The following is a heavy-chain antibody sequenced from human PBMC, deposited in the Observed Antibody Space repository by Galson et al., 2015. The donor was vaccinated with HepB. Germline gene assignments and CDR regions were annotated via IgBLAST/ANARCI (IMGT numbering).Heavy chain of an antibody. CDR3: ARGARLWELTAFDY. CDR2: ISAYNGNT. J-gene: IGHJ4*02. CDR1: GYTFTSYG. Sequence: SVKVSCKASGYTFTSYGISWVRQAPGQGLEWMGWISAYNGNTNYAQKLQGRVTMATDTSTSTAYMELRSLRSDDTAVYYCARGARLWELTAFDYWGQGTLVTVSS. D-gene: IGHD1-26*01. V-gene: IGHV1-18*01.